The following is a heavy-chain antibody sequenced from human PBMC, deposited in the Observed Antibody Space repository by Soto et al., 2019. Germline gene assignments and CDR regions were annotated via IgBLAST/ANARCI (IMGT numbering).Heavy chain of an antibody. J-gene: IGHJ4*02. CDR2: IYYSGST. D-gene: IGHD5-12*01. CDR1: GGSISSYY. V-gene: IGHV4-59*01. CDR3: ARVMNGYSGYDYIGWFDY. Sequence: SETLSLTCTFSGGSISSYYWSWIRQPPGKGLEWIGYIYYSGSTNYNPSLKSRVTISVDTSKNQFSLKLSSVTAADTAVYYCARVMNGYSGYDYIGWFDYWGQGTLVT.